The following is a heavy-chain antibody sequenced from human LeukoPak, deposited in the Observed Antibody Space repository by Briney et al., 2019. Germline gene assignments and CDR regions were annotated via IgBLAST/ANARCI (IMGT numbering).Heavy chain of an antibody. CDR3: AKRGVVIRVILVGFYKEAYYFDS. CDR1: GITLSNYG. V-gene: IGHV3-23*01. Sequence: GGSLRLPCAVSGITLSNYGMSWVRQAPGKGLEWVAGISDSGGRKNYAGSVKGRFTISRDNPKNTLYLQMNSLRAEDTAVYFCAKRGVVIRVILVGFYKEAYYFDSWGQGALVTVSS. J-gene: IGHJ4*02. D-gene: IGHD3-22*01. CDR2: ISDSGGRK.